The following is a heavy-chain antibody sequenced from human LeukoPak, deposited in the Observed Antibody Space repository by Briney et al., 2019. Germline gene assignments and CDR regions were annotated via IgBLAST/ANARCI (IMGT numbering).Heavy chain of an antibody. CDR3: TSYGGNSEKTDY. J-gene: IGHJ4*02. CDR1: GFTFSGSA. Sequence: GGSLRLSCAASGFTFSGSAMHWARQASGKGLEWVGRIRSKANSYATAYAASVKGRFTISRDDSKNTAYLQMNSLKTEDTAVYYCTSYGGNSEKTDYWGQGTLVAVSS. CDR2: IRSKANSYAT. D-gene: IGHD4-23*01. V-gene: IGHV3-73*01.